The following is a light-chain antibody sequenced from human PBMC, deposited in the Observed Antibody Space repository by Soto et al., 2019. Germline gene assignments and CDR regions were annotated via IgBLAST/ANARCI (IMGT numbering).Light chain of an antibody. CDR2: GAS. Sequence: EIVMTQSPATLSVSPGERATLSCRASQSFSSNLAWFQHKPGQAPRLLIYGASTMATGIPARFSGSGSGTEFTLTISSLQSEDFAVYYCQQYNDWPKTFGQGTKVEI. V-gene: IGKV3-15*01. CDR3: QQYNDWPKT. CDR1: QSFSSN. J-gene: IGKJ1*01.